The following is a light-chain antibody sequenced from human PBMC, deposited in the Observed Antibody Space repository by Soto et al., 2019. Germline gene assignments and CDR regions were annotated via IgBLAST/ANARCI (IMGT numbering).Light chain of an antibody. CDR2: DAS. V-gene: IGKV1-5*01. CDR3: QQYNTYWT. Sequence: IQMTQSPSSLSASVRDRVTITCRSSQSIGRNLNWYLQKPGKATKLLIYDASSLESGVPSRFSGSGSGTEFTRTISSLHPDDLATYYCQQYNTYWTFGQVTKVHIK. J-gene: IGKJ1*01. CDR1: QSIGRN.